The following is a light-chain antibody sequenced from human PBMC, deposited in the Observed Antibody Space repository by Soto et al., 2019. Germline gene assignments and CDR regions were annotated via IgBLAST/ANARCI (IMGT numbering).Light chain of an antibody. Sequence: QSALTQPASVSGSPGQSITISCTGTSSDVGSYNLVSWYQQHPGKAPKLMIYEGSKRPSGVSNRFSGSKSGNTASLTISGLQAEDEADYSCCSYAGSSTFVFGGGTQLTVL. CDR3: CSYAGSSTFV. V-gene: IGLV2-23*03. J-gene: IGLJ7*01. CDR2: EGS. CDR1: SSDVGSYNL.